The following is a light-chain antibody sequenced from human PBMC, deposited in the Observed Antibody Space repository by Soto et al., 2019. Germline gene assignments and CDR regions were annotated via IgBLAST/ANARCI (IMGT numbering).Light chain of an antibody. J-gene: IGKJ1*01. CDR1: QSVSNY. CDR3: QQYGGSPQT. CDR2: GAS. Sequence: PGERATLSCRVSQSVSNYLVWYQQKPGHAPRLLISGASSRATGIPDRFSGSGSGTEFTLTIRRLEPEDFAVYYCQQYGGSPQTFGQGTKV. V-gene: IGKV3-20*01.